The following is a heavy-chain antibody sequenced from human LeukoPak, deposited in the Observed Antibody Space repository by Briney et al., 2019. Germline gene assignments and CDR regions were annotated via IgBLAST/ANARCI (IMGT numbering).Heavy chain of an antibody. CDR1: GGSISSSSYY. D-gene: IGHD6-13*01. CDR3: ARLISYSSSWYGYWFDP. Sequence: PSETLSLTCTVSGGSISSSSYYWGWIRQPPGKGLEWIGSIYYSGSTYYNPSLKSRVTISVDTSKNQFSLKLSSVTAADTAVYYCARLISYSSSWYGYWFDPWGQGTLVTVSS. J-gene: IGHJ5*02. CDR2: IYYSGST. V-gene: IGHV4-39*01.